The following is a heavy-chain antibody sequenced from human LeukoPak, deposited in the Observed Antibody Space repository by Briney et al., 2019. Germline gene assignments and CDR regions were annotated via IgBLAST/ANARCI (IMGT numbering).Heavy chain of an antibody. CDR1: GFTFSSYA. D-gene: IGHD6-19*01. J-gene: IGHJ1*01. CDR3: AKDPAVANTARRFQH. Sequence: PGGSLRLSCAASGFTFSSYAMHWVRQAPGKGLEWVAVISYDGSNKYYADSVKGRFTISRDNSKNTLYLQMNSLRVEDTAVYYCAKDPAVANTARRFQHWGQGTLVTVTS. CDR2: ISYDGSNK. V-gene: IGHV3-30-3*01.